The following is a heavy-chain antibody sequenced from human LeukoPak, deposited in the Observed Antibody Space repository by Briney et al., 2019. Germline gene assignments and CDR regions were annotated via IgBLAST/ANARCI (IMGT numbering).Heavy chain of an antibody. CDR1: GGSTSSSNFY. Sequence: PSETLCLTCTVSGGSTSSSNFYWGWIRQPPGMGLEWIGGIHYSGNTYYNPSLKSRVTISIDTSKNQFSLKMSSVTAADAAVYYCARLGAGPTYCDFWSGYSSFYFDYWGQGTLVTVSS. V-gene: IGHV4-39*01. D-gene: IGHD3-3*01. J-gene: IGHJ4*02. CDR2: IHYSGNT. CDR3: ARLGAGPTYCDFWSGYSSFYFDY.